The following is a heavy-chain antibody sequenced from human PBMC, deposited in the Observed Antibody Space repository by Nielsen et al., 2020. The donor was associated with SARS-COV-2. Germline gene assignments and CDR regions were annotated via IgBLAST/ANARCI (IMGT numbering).Heavy chain of an antibody. Sequence: SETLSLTCTVSGGSISSYYWSWIRQPPGKGLEWIGYIYYSGSTNYNPSLKSRVTISVDTSKNQFSLKLSSVTAADTAVYYCARDGGVHDSGGYYDWFDPWGQGPLVTVSS. D-gene: IGHD3-22*01. CDR2: IYYSGST. CDR1: GGSISSYY. CDR3: ARDGGVHDSGGYYDWFDP. V-gene: IGHV4-59*01. J-gene: IGHJ5*02.